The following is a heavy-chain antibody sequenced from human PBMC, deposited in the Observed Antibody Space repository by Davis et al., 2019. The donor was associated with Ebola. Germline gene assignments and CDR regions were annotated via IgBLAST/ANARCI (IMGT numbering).Heavy chain of an antibody. CDR1: GFTFDNYG. D-gene: IGHD6-13*01. CDR3: ARRAYSSSWPRAEY. Sequence: GESLKISCAASGFTFDNYGMSWVRPAPRKGLEWVSGIPWNGGSTGYADSVKGRFTISRDNAKNSLYLQMNSLRAEDTALYYCARRAYSSSWPRAEYWGQGTLVTVSP. V-gene: IGHV3-20*04. J-gene: IGHJ4*02. CDR2: IPWNGGST.